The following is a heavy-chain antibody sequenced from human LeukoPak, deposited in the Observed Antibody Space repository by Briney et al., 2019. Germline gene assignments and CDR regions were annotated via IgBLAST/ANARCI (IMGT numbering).Heavy chain of an antibody. J-gene: IGHJ4*02. D-gene: IGHD3-22*01. V-gene: IGHV1-18*01. Sequence: ASVKVSCKTSGYTFSTYGVSWVRQAPGQGLEWMGWISPYNGNTNYAQKLQGRVTMTTDTSTSTAYMELRSLRSGDTAIYYCARARADSTGYYGDDYWGQGTLVTVSS. CDR1: GYTFSTYG. CDR2: ISPYNGNT. CDR3: ARARADSTGYYGDDY.